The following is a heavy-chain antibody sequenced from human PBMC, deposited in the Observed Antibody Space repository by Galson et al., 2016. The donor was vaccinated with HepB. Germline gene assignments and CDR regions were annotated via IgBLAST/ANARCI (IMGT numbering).Heavy chain of an antibody. V-gene: IGHV1-3*01. CDR3: ARERSQRTGWIGNYYYYPMDV. Sequence: SVKVSCKASGYTFTSYVIHWVRQAPGQRLEWMGWINAGKGTTKYSEKFKGRVTITKDTSASTAHMELSSLRSEETAVYYCARERSQRTGWIGNYYYYPMDVWGQGTTVTVSS. CDR1: GYTFTSYV. D-gene: IGHD3/OR15-3a*01. CDR2: INAGKGTT. J-gene: IGHJ6*02.